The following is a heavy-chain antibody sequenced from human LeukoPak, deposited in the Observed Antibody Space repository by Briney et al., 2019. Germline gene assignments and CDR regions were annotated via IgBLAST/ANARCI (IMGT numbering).Heavy chain of an antibody. J-gene: IGHJ4*02. D-gene: IGHD3-3*01. CDR1: GYTFTSYA. CDR2: INTNTGNP. Sequence: ASVKVSCKASGYTFTSYAMGWVRQAPGHGLEWMGWINTNTGNPTYAQGFTGRFVSSLGTSVSTAYLQISSLKAEDTAVYYCARAPITIFGVVIMREVDYWGQGTLVTVSS. V-gene: IGHV7-4-1*02. CDR3: ARAPITIFGVVIMREVDY.